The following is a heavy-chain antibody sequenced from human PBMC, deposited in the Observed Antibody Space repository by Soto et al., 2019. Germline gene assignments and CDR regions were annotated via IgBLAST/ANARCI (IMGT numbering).Heavy chain of an antibody. CDR1: GLYSSSYS. D-gene: IGHD3-9*01. CDR3: AKVSSGYFDWPVFDY. J-gene: IGHJ4*02. V-gene: IGHV3-23*01. CDR2: ISGSGGST. Sequence: GGSLRPACAASGLYSSSYSVSCVRQAPGKDLEWVSAISGSGGSTYYADSVKGRFTISRDNSKNTLYLQMNSLRAEDTAVYYCAKVSSGYFDWPVFDYWGQGNLVTVS.